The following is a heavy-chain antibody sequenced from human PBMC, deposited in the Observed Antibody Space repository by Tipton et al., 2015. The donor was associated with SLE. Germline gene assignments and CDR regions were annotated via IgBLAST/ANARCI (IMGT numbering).Heavy chain of an antibody. CDR2: IRPDGSEG. J-gene: IGHJ4*02. D-gene: IGHD7-27*01. V-gene: IGHV3-7*01. CDR3: ARNTGVEFDH. Sequence: SLRLSCAASGFTSSSYWMSWVRQAPGKGLEWVANIRPDGSEGFYVDSVKGRFTISRDNAQDSMYLQMNSVRAEDTGVYYCARNTGVEFDHWGQGTLVTVSS. CDR1: GFTSSSYW.